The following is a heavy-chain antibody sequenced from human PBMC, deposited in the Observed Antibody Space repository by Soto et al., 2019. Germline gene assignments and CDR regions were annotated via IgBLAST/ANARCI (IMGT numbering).Heavy chain of an antibody. D-gene: IGHD4-4*01. V-gene: IGHV4-39*01. CDR2: IYYSGST. J-gene: IGHJ4*02. CDR1: GGSISSSSYY. Sequence: PSETLSLTCTVSGGSISSSSYYWGWIRQPPGKGLEWIGSIYYSGSTYYNPSLKSRVTISVDTSKNQFSLKLSSVTAADTAVYYCARPDYSNYQYYFDYWGQGTLVTVSS. CDR3: ARPDYSNYQYYFDY.